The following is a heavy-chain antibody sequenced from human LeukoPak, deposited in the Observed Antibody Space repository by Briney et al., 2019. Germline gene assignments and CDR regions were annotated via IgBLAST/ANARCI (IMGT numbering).Heavy chain of an antibody. V-gene: IGHV3-7*01. CDR3: ARDAPQGRAVAGWIGWYFDL. CDR1: GFTFSSYW. J-gene: IGHJ2*01. Sequence: GESLKISCAASGFTFSSYWMSWVRQAPGKGLEWVANIKQDGSEKYYVDSVKGRFTISRDNAKNSLYLQMNSLRAEDTAVYYCARDAPQGRAVAGWIGWYFDLWGRGTLVTVSS. D-gene: IGHD6-19*01. CDR2: IKQDGSEK.